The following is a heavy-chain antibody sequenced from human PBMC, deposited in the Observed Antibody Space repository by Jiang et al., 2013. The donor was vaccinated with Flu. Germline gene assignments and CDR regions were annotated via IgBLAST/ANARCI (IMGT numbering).Heavy chain of an antibody. Sequence: VQLLESGGGVVQPGRSLRLSCAASGFTFSSYGMHWVRQAPGKGLEWVAVIWYDGSNKYYADSVKGRFTISRDNSKNTLYLQMNSLRAEDTAVYYCARDLYDSSGIPQRDYCYGMDVWGKGTTVTVSS. V-gene: IGHV3-33*01. CDR1: GFTFSSYG. D-gene: IGHD3-22*01. CDR2: IWYDGSNK. J-gene: IGHJ6*04. CDR3: ARDLYDSSGIPQRDYCYGMDV.